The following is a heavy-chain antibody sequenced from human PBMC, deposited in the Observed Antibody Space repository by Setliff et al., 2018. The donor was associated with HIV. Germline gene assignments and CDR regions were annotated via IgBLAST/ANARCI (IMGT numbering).Heavy chain of an antibody. V-gene: IGHV3-48*01. D-gene: IGHD1-26*01. CDR1: GFVFTDHS. CDR2: ISATGTTV. Sequence: GGSLRLSCRASGFVFTDHSFHWVRQAPGEGLEWISYISATGTTVSYADSVRGRFIISRDSVRNEVYLQMKSLRVDDTALYYCVRDQLRWPERWDFDFWGQGTLVTVSS. J-gene: IGHJ4*02. CDR3: VRDQLRWPERWDFDF.